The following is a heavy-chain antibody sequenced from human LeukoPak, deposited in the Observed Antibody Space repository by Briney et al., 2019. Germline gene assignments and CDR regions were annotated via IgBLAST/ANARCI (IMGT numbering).Heavy chain of an antibody. V-gene: IGHV3-7*03. CDR1: GFTFSSYW. CDR2: IKQDGSEK. J-gene: IGHJ4*02. D-gene: IGHD6-13*01. Sequence: GGSLRLSCAASGFTFSSYWMSWVRQAPGKGLEWVANIKQDGSEKYYVDSVKGRFTISRDNAKNSLYLQMNSLRSDDTAVYYCARGYSSSWANFDYWGQGTLDTVSS. CDR3: ARGYSSSWANFDY.